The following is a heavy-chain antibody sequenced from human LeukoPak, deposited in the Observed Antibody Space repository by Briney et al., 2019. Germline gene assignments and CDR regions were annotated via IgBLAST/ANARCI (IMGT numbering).Heavy chain of an antibody. CDR1: GFTFSSYG. CDR3: AKSGRFLNAYYYYGMDV. D-gene: IGHD3-3*01. V-gene: IGHV3-23*01. CDR2: ISGSGGST. Sequence: PGGSLRLSCAASGFTFSSYGMHWVRQAPGKGLEWVSAISGSGGSTYYADSVKGRFTISRDNSKNTLYLQMNSLRAEDTAVYYCAKSGRFLNAYYYYGMDVWGQGTTVTVSS. J-gene: IGHJ6*02.